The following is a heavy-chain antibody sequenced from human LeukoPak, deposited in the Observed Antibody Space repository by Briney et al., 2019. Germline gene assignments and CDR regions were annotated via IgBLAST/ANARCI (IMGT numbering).Heavy chain of an antibody. CDR3: ARGDRIAAAGTSLWFDP. V-gene: IGHV4-31*03. Sequence: SETLSLTCTVSGGSISSGGYYWSWIRQHPGKGLEWIGYIYYSGSTYYNPSLKSRVTISVDTSKNQFSLKLSSVTAADTAVYYCARGDRIAAAGTSLWFDPWGQGTLVTVSS. CDR1: GGSISSGGYY. J-gene: IGHJ5*02. D-gene: IGHD6-13*01. CDR2: IYYSGST.